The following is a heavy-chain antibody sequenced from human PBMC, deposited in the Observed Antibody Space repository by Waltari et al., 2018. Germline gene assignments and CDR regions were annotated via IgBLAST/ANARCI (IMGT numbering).Heavy chain of an antibody. Sequence: EVQLLESGGGFVQTGGSLRLSCAASGFTFSHYFMNWVRQVPGKGLEWVSAISDSGVNTYYADSLKGRFTISRDNSKNTLYLQMNSLRADDTAIYYCATRVSSWGQGTLVTVSS. CDR2: ISDSGVNT. V-gene: IGHV3-23*01. CDR1: GFTFSHYF. J-gene: IGHJ5*02. D-gene: IGHD3-10*01. CDR3: ATRVSS.